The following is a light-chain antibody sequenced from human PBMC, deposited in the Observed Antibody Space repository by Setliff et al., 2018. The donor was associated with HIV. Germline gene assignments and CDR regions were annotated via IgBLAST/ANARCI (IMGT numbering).Light chain of an antibody. CDR3: AVWDNGLKGYV. Sequence: QSALTQPPSASGTPGQRVAISCSGSSANIGRDYVYWYQQVPETAPKLLIYRNNQRPSGVPGRFSGSKSGTSASLAISGLQSGDEADYYCAVWDNGLKGYVFGTGTKVTVL. CDR1: SANIGRDY. J-gene: IGLJ1*01. V-gene: IGLV1-47*01. CDR2: RNN.